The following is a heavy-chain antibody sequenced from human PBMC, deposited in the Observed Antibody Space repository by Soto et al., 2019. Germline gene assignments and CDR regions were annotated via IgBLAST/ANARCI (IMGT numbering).Heavy chain of an antibody. CDR2: IYYSGST. V-gene: IGHV4-59*01. Sequence: LSLTCTVSGGSISSYYWSWIRQPPGKGLEWIGYIYYSGSTNYNPSLKSRVTISVDTSKNQFPLKLSSVTAADTAVYYCARTNYYGSGSQHSYGMDVWGQGTTVTVSS. CDR1: GGSISSYY. J-gene: IGHJ6*02. CDR3: ARTNYYGSGSQHSYGMDV. D-gene: IGHD3-10*01.